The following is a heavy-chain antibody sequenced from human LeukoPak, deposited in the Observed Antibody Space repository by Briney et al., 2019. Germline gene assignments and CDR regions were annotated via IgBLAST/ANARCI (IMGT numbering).Heavy chain of an antibody. CDR2: IRYDGSNK. CDR3: AKPDYYDSSGLNYFDY. Sequence: PGGSLRLSCAASGFTFSSYGMHWVRQAPGKGLEWVAFIRYDGSNKYYADSVKGRFTISRDNSKNTLYLQMNSLRAEDTAMYYCAKPDYYDSSGLNYFDYWGQGTLVTVSS. CDR1: GFTFSSYG. V-gene: IGHV3-30*02. J-gene: IGHJ4*02. D-gene: IGHD3-22*01.